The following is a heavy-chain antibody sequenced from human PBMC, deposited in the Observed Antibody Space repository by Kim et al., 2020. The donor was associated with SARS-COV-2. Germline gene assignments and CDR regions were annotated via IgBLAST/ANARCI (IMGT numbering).Heavy chain of an antibody. D-gene: IGHD3-22*01. V-gene: IGHV1-69*02. CDR3: ARTVYYDSSGYPYYFDY. J-gene: IGHJ4*02. Sequence: FQGRVTITADKSTSTAYMELSSLRSEDTAVYYCARTVYYDSSGYPYYFDYWGQGTLVTVSS.